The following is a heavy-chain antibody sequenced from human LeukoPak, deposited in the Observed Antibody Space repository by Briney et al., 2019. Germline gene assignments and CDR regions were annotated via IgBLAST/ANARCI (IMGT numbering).Heavy chain of an antibody. J-gene: IGHJ4*02. V-gene: IGHV3-23*01. CDR1: GFAFSTFG. Sequence: GGSLRLSCAASGFAFSTFGMSWVRQAPGKGLEWVSAISVSGGSTNYADSVKGRFTISRDNSKNTLYLQMSSLGAEDTAVYYCAKVFFMDYWGQRTLVTVSS. D-gene: IGHD2-8*01. CDR2: ISVSGGST. CDR3: AKVFFMDY.